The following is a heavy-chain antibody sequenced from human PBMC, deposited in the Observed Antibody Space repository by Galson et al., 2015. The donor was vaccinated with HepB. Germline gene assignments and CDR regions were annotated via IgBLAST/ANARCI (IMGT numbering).Heavy chain of an antibody. CDR1: GFTFSSYA. J-gene: IGHJ4*02. D-gene: IGHD5-12*01. Sequence: SLRLSCAASGFTFSSYAMHWVRQAPGKGLEYVSAISSNGGSTYYADSVKGRFTISRDNSKNTLYLQMSSLRAEDTAVYYCVKGSGDQYSGYENWGQGTLVTVSS. CDR3: VKGSGDQYSGYEN. V-gene: IGHV3-64D*06. CDR2: ISSNGGST.